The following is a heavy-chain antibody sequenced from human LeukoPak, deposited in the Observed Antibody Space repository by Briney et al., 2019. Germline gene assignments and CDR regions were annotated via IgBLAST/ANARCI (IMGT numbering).Heavy chain of an antibody. V-gene: IGHV4-61*02. CDR3: ARTSTVTTAFDI. CDR2: IYTGGST. CDR1: GVFISSGGYY. Sequence: SETLSLTCSVSGVFISSGGYYWSWLRQPAGKGLEWIGRIYTGGSTNYNPSLKSRVTMSVDTSKNQFSLKLTSVTAADTAVYYCARTSTVTTAFDIWGQGTLVTVSS. D-gene: IGHD4-11*01. J-gene: IGHJ5*02.